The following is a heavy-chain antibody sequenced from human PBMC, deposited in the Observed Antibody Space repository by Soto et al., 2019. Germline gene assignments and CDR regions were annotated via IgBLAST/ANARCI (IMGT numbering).Heavy chain of an antibody. D-gene: IGHD3-10*01. V-gene: IGHV4-59*08. CDR1: GGSISSYY. CDR3: ARHYGSGRNPPNY. Sequence: PSETLSLTCTVSGGSISSYYWSWIRQPPGKGLEWIGYIYYSGSTNYNPSLKSRVTISVDTSKNQFSLKLSSVTAADTAVYYCARHYGSGRNPPNYWGQGTPVTVSS. CDR2: IYYSGST. J-gene: IGHJ4*02.